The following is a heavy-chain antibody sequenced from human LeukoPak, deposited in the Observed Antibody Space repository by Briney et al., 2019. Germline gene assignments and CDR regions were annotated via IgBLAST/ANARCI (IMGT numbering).Heavy chain of an antibody. CDR2: ISGDGSST. V-gene: IGHV3-74*01. Sequence: GGSLRLSCAVSGLSFSRNWMHWVRQAPGKGLEWVSRISGDGSSTNYADSVKGRFTISRDNVKNTLYLQMNSLRAEDTAVYYCARLILDHQHTFDYWGQGTLVTVSS. CDR1: GLSFSRNW. D-gene: IGHD2-21*01. J-gene: IGHJ4*02. CDR3: ARLILDHQHTFDY.